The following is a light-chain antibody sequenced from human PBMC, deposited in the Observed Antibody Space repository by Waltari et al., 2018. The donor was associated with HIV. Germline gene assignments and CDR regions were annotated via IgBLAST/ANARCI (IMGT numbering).Light chain of an antibody. V-gene: IGKV1-27*01. CDR1: RDIRND. CDR2: AAS. J-gene: IGKJ5*01. CDR3: QNYDSAPVA. Sequence: DIQMSQVPSSLSASVGDRVTFTCRASRDIRNDLAWYQQKAGEAPKLLIYAASILRSGVPSRFRGSGSGTDFTLTIDGLQPEDVASYYCQNYDSAPVAFGQGTRLEI.